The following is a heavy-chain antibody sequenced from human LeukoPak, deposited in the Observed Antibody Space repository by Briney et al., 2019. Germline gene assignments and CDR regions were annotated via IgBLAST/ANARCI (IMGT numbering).Heavy chain of an antibody. CDR3: ATYGLGTYHLED. V-gene: IGHV3-74*01. CDR2: INNDGSSA. CDR1: GVTFSSYW. D-gene: IGHD3-10*01. J-gene: IGHJ4*02. Sequence: GQSLRLSCAASGVTFSSYWMHWVRQAPGKGLVWVSRINNDGSSAYYADSVKGRITNSRDNAKNTLYLQMDSLRAEDTAVYYCATYGLGTYHLEDWGQGTLVTVSS.